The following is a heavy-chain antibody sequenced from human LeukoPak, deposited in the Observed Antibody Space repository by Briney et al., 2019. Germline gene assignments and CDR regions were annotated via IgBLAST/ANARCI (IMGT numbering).Heavy chain of an antibody. D-gene: IGHD1/OR15-1a*01. CDR3: ARDSTGGYAPWEQPAYYFDY. CDR1: GGTFSSYA. J-gene: IGHJ4*02. Sequence: GASVKVSCKASGGTFSSYAISWVRQAPGQGLEWMGWINPNSGGTNYAQKFQGWVTMTRDTSISTAYMELSRLRSDDTAVYYCARDSTGGYAPWEQPAYYFDYWGQGTLVTVSS. CDR2: INPNSGGT. V-gene: IGHV1-2*04.